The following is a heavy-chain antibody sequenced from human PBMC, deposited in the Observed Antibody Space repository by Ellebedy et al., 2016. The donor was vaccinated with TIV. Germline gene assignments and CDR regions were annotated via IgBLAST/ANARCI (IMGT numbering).Heavy chain of an antibody. D-gene: IGHD3-3*01. CDR2: ISVRNIYT. V-gene: IGHV3-11*06. Sequence: PGGSLRLSCAASGFTFRDSYMRWVRQPPGKGLEWVSFISVRNIYTNYADSVKGRFTISRDNAKNSLYLQMNSLRAEDTAVYYCARGGYDFWNPRYWGQGTLVTVSS. J-gene: IGHJ4*02. CDR3: ARGGYDFWNPRY. CDR1: GFTFRDSY.